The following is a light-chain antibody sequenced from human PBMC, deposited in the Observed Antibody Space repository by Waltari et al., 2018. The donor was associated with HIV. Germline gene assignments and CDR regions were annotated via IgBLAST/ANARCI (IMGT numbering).Light chain of an antibody. V-gene: IGKV1-5*03. CDR2: KAS. J-gene: IGKJ1*01. CDR3: QHYNTYPWT. Sequence: DIQMTQSPSTLSASVGDRVTITCRASQSISSWLAWYQQKPGKAPKLLIYKASSLEIGVPSRFSGSGSGTEFTLTISSLQPDDCATYYCQHYNTYPWTFGQGTKVEIK. CDR1: QSISSW.